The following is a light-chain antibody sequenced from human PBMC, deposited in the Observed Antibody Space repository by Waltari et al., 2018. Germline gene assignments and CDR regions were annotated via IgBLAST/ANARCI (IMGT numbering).Light chain of an antibody. J-gene: IGLJ2*01. Sequence: SFELTQPPSVSVSPGQTASITCSGAKLGDKYTCWYQQKPGQSPLLVIYQDNKRPSGIPERFSGSNSGNTATLTISGTQTMDEADYYCQAWDSSSVIFGGGTKLTVL. CDR3: QAWDSSSVI. CDR1: KLGDKY. CDR2: QDN. V-gene: IGLV3-1*01.